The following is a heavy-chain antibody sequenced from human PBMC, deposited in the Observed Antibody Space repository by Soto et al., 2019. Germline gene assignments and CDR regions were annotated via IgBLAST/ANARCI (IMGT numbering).Heavy chain of an antibody. CDR3: ARDYMVRGVMRWFDP. V-gene: IGHV4-30-2*01. D-gene: IGHD3-10*01. J-gene: IGHJ5*02. CDR2: IYHSGST. Sequence: SETLCLTCAVSGGSISSGGYSWSWIRQPPGKGLEWIGYIYHSGSTYYNPSLKSRVTISVDRSKNQFSLKLSSVTAADTDVYYCARDYMVRGVMRWFDPWGQGTLVSVSS. CDR1: GGSISSGGYS.